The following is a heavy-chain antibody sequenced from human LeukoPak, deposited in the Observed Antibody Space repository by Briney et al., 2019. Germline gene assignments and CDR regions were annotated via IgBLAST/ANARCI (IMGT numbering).Heavy chain of an antibody. CDR1: GGSISSGSYL. Sequence: PLETLSLTCTVSGGSISSGSYLWSWIRQPAGKGLERIGRINTNGNTNYNPSLKSRVTISVDTSKSQFSLKLNSVTAADTAVYYCVRIGAAALIYANWFDPWGQGTLVSVSS. D-gene: IGHD2-2*01. J-gene: IGHJ5*02. V-gene: IGHV4-61*02. CDR2: INTNGNT. CDR3: VRIGAAALIYANWFDP.